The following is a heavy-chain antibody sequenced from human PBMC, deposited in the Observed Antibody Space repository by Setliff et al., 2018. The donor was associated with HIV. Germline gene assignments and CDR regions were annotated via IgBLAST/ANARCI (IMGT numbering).Heavy chain of an antibody. CDR1: GDTLSIHP. V-gene: IGHV1-69*05. CDR3: AREGLLVTSVGRAYWYHGIDV. J-gene: IGHJ6*02. D-gene: IGHD2-15*01. CDR2: IIPAFGTA. Sequence: SVKVSCKTSGDTLSIHPISWVRQAPGRGLDWMGGIIPAFGTANYAQKFQDRVTITTDESTTTVFMEMTGLRSEDTAVYYCAREGLLVTSVGRAYWYHGIDVLGQGITVTVSS.